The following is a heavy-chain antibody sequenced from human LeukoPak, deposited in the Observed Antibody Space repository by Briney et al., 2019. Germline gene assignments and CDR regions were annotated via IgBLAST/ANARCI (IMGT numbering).Heavy chain of an antibody. J-gene: IGHJ4*02. CDR3: AREMGGYSYGGVDY. D-gene: IGHD5-18*01. CDR2: INAGNGNT. Sequence: ASVKVSCKASGYTFTSYAMHWVRQAPGQRLEWMGWINAGNGNTKYSQKFLGRVTITRDTSASTAYMELSSLRSEDTAVYYCAREMGGYSYGGVDYWGQGTLVTVSS. CDR1: GYTFTSYA. V-gene: IGHV1-3*01.